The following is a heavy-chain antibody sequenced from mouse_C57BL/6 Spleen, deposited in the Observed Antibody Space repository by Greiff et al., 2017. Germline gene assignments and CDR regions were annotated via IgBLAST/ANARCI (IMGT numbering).Heavy chain of an antibody. V-gene: IGHV1-59*01. CDR1: GYTFTSYW. Sequence: QVQLQQPGAELVRPGTSVKLSCKASGYTFTSYWMHWVKQRPGQGLEWIGVIDPSDSYTNYNQKFKGKATLTVDTSSSTAYMQLSSLTSEDSAVYYCARRSGSHYYDDWGQGTTVSVST. D-gene: IGHD1-1*01. J-gene: IGHJ2*01. CDR2: IDPSDSYT. CDR3: ARRSGSHYYDD.